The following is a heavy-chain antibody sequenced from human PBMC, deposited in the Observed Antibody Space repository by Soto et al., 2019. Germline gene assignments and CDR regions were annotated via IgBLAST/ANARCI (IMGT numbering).Heavy chain of an antibody. J-gene: IGHJ4*02. V-gene: IGHV1-3*01. CDR3: ASETYYYDSSGYFN. D-gene: IGHD3-22*01. Sequence: VASVKVSFKASGYTFTSYAMHWVRQAPGQRLEWMGWINAGNGNTKYSQKFQGRVTITRDTSASTAYMELSSLRSEDTAVYYCASETYYYDSSGYFNWGQGTLVTVSS. CDR2: INAGNGNT. CDR1: GYTFTSYA.